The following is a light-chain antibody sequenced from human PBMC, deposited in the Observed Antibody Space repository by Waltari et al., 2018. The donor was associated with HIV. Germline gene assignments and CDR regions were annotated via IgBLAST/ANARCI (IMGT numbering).Light chain of an antibody. Sequence: QSALTQPRSVSGSPGQSVTISCTGTSSDVGGYDSVSWYLQHPGKVPKLIIYEVIKRPPGGPDRFSGSKSGNTASLTISGLQTEDEADYFCCSYAGTYTDVLFGGGTKLTVL. J-gene: IGLJ3*02. V-gene: IGLV2-11*01. CDR2: EVI. CDR1: SSDVGGYDS. CDR3: CSYAGTYTDVL.